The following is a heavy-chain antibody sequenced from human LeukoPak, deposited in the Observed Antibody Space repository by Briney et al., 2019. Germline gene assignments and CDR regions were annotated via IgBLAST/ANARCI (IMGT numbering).Heavy chain of an antibody. CDR1: GYTFTGYY. J-gene: IGHJ6*03. CDR3: ARSRTIFGVGYYMDV. CDR2: INPNSGGT. D-gene: IGHD3-3*01. V-gene: IGHV1-2*02. Sequence: GASVKVSCKASGYTFTGYYMHWVRQAPGQGLEWMGWINPNSGGTNYAQKFQGRVTMTRDTSISTAYMELSRLRSDDTAVYYCARSRTIFGVGYYMDVWGKGTTVTVSS.